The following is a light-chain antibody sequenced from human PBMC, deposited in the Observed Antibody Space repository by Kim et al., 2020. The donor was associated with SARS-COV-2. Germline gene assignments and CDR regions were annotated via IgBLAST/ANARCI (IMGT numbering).Light chain of an antibody. J-gene: IGLJ2*01. CDR1: KLGDKY. V-gene: IGLV3-1*01. CDR3: QAWDSTTVV. CDR2: QDT. Sequence: VSPGKTARITCCGDKLGDKYACWYQQKPGQSPVLVMYQDTKRTAGIPERLSGSNSGNTATLTISGTQAMDEADYYCQAWDSTTVVFGGGTQLTVL.